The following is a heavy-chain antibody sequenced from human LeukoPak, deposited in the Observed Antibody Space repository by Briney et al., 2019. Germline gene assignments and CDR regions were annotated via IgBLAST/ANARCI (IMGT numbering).Heavy chain of an antibody. CDR3: AKGGHLSSPDY. CDR1: GFTFSNSA. V-gene: IGHV3-23*01. Sequence: GGSLRLSCAASGFTFSNSAMTCVRQAPGKGLEGVSTISGGGRSTFYADSVKGRFTLTRDNSKNTVLLQMNSLRAEDTAVYYCAKGGHLSSPDYWGLGTLVTVSS. J-gene: IGHJ4*02. CDR2: ISGGGRST. D-gene: IGHD2/OR15-2a*01.